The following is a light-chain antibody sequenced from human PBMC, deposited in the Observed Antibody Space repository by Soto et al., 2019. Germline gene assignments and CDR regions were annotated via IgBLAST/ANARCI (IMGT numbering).Light chain of an antibody. CDR3: QQSSSFPPT. CDR2: AAS. J-gene: IGKJ1*01. CDR1: QGITDY. V-gene: IGKV1-27*01. Sequence: DIQMTQSPSSLSASVGDRVTITCRASQGITDYLAWYQQKPGQVPNLLIYAASTLQSGVPSRFSGSGSGTDFTLTITGLQPEDVATYYCQQSSSFPPTFGQGTKVDI.